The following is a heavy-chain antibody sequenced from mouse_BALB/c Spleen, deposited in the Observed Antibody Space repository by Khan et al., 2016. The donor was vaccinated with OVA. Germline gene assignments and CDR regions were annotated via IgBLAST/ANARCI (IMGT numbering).Heavy chain of an antibody. CDR3: ARSGTGSFAY. Sequence: QVQLKPSGAELARPGASVKLSCKASGYTFTDFYINWVKQRTGQDLEWIGDIYPGSGNTYYNEKFKGKATLTADKSSSTAYMQLSSLTSEDSAVYFCARSGTGSFAYWGQGTLVTVSA. D-gene: IGHD4-1*01. V-gene: IGHV1-77*01. CDR2: IYPGSGNT. CDR1: GYTFTDFY. J-gene: IGHJ3*01.